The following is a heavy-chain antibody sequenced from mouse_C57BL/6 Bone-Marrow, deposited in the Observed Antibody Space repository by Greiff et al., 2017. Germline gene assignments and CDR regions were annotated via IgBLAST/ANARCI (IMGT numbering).Heavy chain of an antibody. V-gene: IGHV1-55*01. CDR1: GYTFTSYW. J-gene: IGHJ4*01. CDR2: IYPGSGST. D-gene: IGHD3-1*01. CDR3: ARSGSRYYAMDY. Sequence: QVQLQQPGAELVKPGASVKMSCKASGYTFTSYWITWVKQRPGQGLEWIGDIYPGSGSTNYNEKFKSKATMTVDTSSSTAYMQLSSLTSEDSAVYYCARSGSRYYAMDYWGQGTSVTVSS.